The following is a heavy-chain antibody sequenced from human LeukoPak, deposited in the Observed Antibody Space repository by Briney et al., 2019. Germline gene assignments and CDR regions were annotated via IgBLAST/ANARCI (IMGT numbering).Heavy chain of an antibody. CDR2: IFPVFGTA. D-gene: IGHD2-8*02. V-gene: IGHV1-69*05. J-gene: IGHJ4*02. CDR1: GGTFSNYA. Sequence: SVKVSCKASGGTFSNYAISWVRQAPGEGLEWMGGIFPVFGTAYYAQKFQARVTITTDESTSTGYMEMSSLRSEDTAIYYCARRNYWSEFDYWGQGTLVTVSS. CDR3: ARRNYWSEFDY.